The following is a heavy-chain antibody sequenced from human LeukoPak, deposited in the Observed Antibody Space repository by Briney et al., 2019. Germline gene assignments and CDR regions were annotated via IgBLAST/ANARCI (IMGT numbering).Heavy chain of an antibody. CDR3: AKSSNLAAALDY. V-gene: IGHV3-23*01. J-gene: IGHJ4*02. CDR2: IIGSGGST. CDR1: GFTLSSYA. Sequence: GGSVRLSCAASGFTLSSYAMSWVRQAPGKGLEWVSAIIGSGGSTYYADSVKGRFTISRDNSKNTLYLQMNSLRAEDTAVYYCAKSSNLAAALDYWGQGTLVTVSS. D-gene: IGHD6-25*01.